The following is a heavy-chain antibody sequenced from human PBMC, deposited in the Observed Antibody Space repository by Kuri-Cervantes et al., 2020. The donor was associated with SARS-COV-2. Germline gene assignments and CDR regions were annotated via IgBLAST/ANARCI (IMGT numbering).Heavy chain of an antibody. CDR1: GYTFTSYD. J-gene: IGHJ4*02. V-gene: IGHV1-2*02. D-gene: IGHD6-19*01. CDR2: MNPNSGGT. Sequence: ASVKVSCKASGYTFTSYDINWVRQATGQGLEWMGWMNPNSGGTNYAQKFQGRVTMTRDTSISTAYMELSRLRSDDTAVYYCARVPRGGYSSGWYNYYFDYWGQGTLVTVSS. CDR3: ARVPRGGYSSGWYNYYFDY.